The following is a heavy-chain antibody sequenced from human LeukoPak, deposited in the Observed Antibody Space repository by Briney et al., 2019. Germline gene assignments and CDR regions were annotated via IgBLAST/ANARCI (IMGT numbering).Heavy chain of an antibody. CDR1: GGSISSSSYY. CDR3: ARGGTPYSSSWYRWFDP. V-gene: IGHV4-39*07. J-gene: IGHJ5*02. CDR2: IYYSGST. Sequence: SETLSLTCTVSGGSISSSSYYWGWIRQPPGKGLEWIGSIYYSGSTYYNPSLKSRVTISVDTSKNQFSLKLSSVTAADTAVYYCARGGTPYSSSWYRWFDPWGQGTLVTVSS. D-gene: IGHD6-13*01.